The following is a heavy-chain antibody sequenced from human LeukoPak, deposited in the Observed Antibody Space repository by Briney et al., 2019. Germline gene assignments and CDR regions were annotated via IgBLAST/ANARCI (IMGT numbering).Heavy chain of an antibody. D-gene: IGHD5-12*01. J-gene: IGHJ6*02. CDR1: GSTFSSYG. V-gene: IGHV3-33*08. CDR2: IWYDGNNK. Sequence: GRSLRLSCAASGSTFSSYGMHWVRQAPGKGLEWVAVIWYDGNNKYYADSVKGRFTISRDNSKKSLHLEMNSLKSEDTALYYCARDRWYSSDDTSMHFYAMDVWGHGTTVTVSS. CDR3: ARDRWYSSDDTSMHFYAMDV.